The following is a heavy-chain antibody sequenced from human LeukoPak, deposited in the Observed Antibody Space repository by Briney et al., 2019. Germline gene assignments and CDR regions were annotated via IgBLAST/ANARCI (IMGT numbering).Heavy chain of an antibody. D-gene: IGHD3-16*02. CDR2: INHSGST. Sequence: SETLSLTCAVYGGSFSGYYWSWIRQPPGKGLEWIGEINHSGSTNYNPSLKSRVTISVDTSKNQFSLKLSSVTAAGTAVYYCARAPIQEDYVWGSYRSPFDYWGQGTLVTVSS. V-gene: IGHV4-34*01. CDR1: GGSFSGYY. J-gene: IGHJ4*02. CDR3: ARAPIQEDYVWGSYRSPFDY.